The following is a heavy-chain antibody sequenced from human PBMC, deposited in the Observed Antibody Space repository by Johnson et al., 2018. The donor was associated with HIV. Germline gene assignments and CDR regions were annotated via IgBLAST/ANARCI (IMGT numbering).Heavy chain of an antibody. D-gene: IGHD3-16*01. CDR2: ISSSGGTK. V-gene: IGHV3-11*04. CDR1: GFSFSDYY. J-gene: IGHJ3*02. Sequence: QVQLVESGGGLVKPGGSLRLSCAASGFSFSDYYMTWIRQAPGKGLEWVSYISSSGGTKYYADSLKGRFTISSDNAKNSLYLQMNSLRVEDTAVYYCARDGGRGDFDIWGQGTRVSVSS. CDR3: ARDGGRGDFDI.